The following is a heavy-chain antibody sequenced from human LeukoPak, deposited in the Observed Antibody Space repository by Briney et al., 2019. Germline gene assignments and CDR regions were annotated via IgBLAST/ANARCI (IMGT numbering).Heavy chain of an antibody. J-gene: IGHJ4*02. Sequence: ASVKVSCKASGYTFTSYGISWVQQAPGQGLEWMGWISAYNGNTNYAQKLQGRVTMTTDTSTSTVYMELRSLRSDDTTVYYCARDRVLYCSSTSCYLAYWGQGTLVTVSS. CDR1: GYTFTSYG. D-gene: IGHD2-2*01. CDR2: ISAYNGNT. V-gene: IGHV1-18*01. CDR3: ARDRVLYCSSTSCYLAY.